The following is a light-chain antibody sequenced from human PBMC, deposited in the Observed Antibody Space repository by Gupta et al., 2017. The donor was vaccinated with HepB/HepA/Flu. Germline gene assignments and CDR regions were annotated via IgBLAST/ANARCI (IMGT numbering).Light chain of an antibody. J-gene: IGLJ1*01. V-gene: IGLV2-14*01. CDR2: DVS. Sequence: QSALTQPASVSGSPGQSITISCTGTSSDVGGYNYVSWYQQPPGKAPKLMIYDVSNRPSGVSNRFSGSKSGNTASLTISGLQAEDEADYYCSSYTSSSTLGGYVFGTGTKVTVL. CDR3: SSYTSSSTLGGYV. CDR1: SSDVGGYNY.